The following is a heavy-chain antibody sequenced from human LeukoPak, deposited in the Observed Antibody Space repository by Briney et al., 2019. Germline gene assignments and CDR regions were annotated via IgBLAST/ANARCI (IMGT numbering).Heavy chain of an antibody. CDR2: INGYTGNA. V-gene: IGHV1-18*01. CDR3: ARGGYNNYADY. J-gene: IGHJ4*02. Sequence: VSVKVSCKASGYTFINYGINWVRQVPGQGLEWMGWINGYTGNADYTQKFQGRVTMTTDTSTSTAYMELTSLRPDDTALYYCARGGYNNYADYWGQGTLVTVSS. D-gene: IGHD4-11*01. CDR1: GYTFINYG.